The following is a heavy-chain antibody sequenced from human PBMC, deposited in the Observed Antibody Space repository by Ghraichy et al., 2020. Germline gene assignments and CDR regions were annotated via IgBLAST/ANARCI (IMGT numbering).Heavy chain of an antibody. D-gene: IGHD5-24*01. CDR3: VQGGWLQLVEGFDY. CDR1: GFTFDDYA. CDR2: ISWNSGSI. Sequence: GGSLRLSCAASGFTFDDYAMHWVRQAPGKGLEWVSGISWNSGSIGYADSVKGRFTISRDNAKNSLYLQMNSLRAEDTALYYCVQGGWLQLVEGFDYWGQGTLVTVSS. V-gene: IGHV3-9*01. J-gene: IGHJ4*02.